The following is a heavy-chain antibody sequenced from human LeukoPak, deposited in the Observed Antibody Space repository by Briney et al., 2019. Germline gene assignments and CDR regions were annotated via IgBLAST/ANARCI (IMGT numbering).Heavy chain of an antibody. CDR2: INPNSGGT. J-gene: IGHJ4*02. CDR3: ARVPEYSSSSFNY. CDR1: GYTFTGYY. Sequence: ASVKVSCKASGYTFTGYYMHWARQAPGQGLEWMGWINPNSGGTNYAQKFQGRVTMTRDTSISTAYMELSRLRSDDTAVYYCARVPEYSSSSFNYWGQGTLVTVSS. V-gene: IGHV1-2*02. D-gene: IGHD6-6*01.